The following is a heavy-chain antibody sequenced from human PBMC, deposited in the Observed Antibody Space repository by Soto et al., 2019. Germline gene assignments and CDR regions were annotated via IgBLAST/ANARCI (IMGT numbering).Heavy chain of an antibody. V-gene: IGHV1-69*12. CDR3: ATSFQYSYGLDNWFDP. CDR1: GGTFSSYA. CDR2: IIPIFGTA. J-gene: IGHJ5*02. D-gene: IGHD5-18*01. Sequence: QVQLVQSGAEVKKPGSSVKVSCKASGGTFSSYAISWVRQAPGQGLEWMGGIIPIFGTANYAQKFQGRVTITAEESKSTAYMELSSLRSEDTAVYYCATSFQYSYGLDNWFDPWGQGTLVTVSS.